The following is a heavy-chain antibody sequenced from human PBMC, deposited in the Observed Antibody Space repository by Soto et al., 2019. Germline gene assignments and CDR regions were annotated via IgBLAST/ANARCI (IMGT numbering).Heavy chain of an antibody. V-gene: IGHV3-21*01. CDR3: ASGVFGVVSLVVGGY. CDR2: VSRTGNYI. Sequence: EVQLVESGGGLVKPGGSLRLSCEASGFTFSNYGMNWDRQAPGTGLEWVSSVSRTGNYIYYADSVKGRFTISRDNAKNSLYLQMNALRAEDTAVYYCASGVFGVVSLVVGGYLGQGTLVTVAS. D-gene: IGHD3-3*01. J-gene: IGHJ4*02. CDR1: GFTFSNYG.